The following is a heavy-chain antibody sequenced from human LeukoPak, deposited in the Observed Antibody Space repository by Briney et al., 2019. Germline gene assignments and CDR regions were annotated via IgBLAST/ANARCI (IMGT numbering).Heavy chain of an antibody. Sequence: GESLKISCKGSGYSFTSYWISWLRQMPGKGLEWMGIIYPGDSETRYSPSFRGQVTISADKSISTTYLQWSSLEVSDTAMYFCARFLYGHYSHYFDYWGQGTLVTVSS. J-gene: IGHJ4*02. CDR2: IYPGDSET. D-gene: IGHD4-17*01. CDR3: ARFLYGHYSHYFDY. CDR1: GYSFTSYW. V-gene: IGHV5-51*01.